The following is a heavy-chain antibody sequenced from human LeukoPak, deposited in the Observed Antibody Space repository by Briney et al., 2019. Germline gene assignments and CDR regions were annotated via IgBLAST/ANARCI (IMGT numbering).Heavy chain of an antibody. CDR3: ARPTARFGTYYYGMDV. CDR1: GFTFSSYG. D-gene: IGHD1-1*01. CDR2: ISYDGSNK. V-gene: IGHV3-30*03. J-gene: IGHJ6*02. Sequence: PGRSLRLSCAASGFTFSSYGMHWVRQAPGKGLEWVAVISYDGSNKYYADSVKGRFTISRDNSKNTLYLQMNSLRAEDTAVYNCARPTARFGTYYYGMDVWGQGTTVTVSS.